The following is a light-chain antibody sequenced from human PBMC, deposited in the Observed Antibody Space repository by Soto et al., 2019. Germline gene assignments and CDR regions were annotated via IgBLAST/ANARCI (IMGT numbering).Light chain of an antibody. CDR2: DVS. CDR1: SSDVGGYNY. CDR3: SSYTISGTRV. J-gene: IGLJ2*01. V-gene: IGLV2-14*01. Sequence: QSALTQPASVSGSPGQSITISCTGTSSDVGGYNYVSWYQQHPGKAPKVMIYDVSNRPSGVSNRFSGSKSGNTASLTISGLQVEDEADYYCSSYTISGTRVFGGGTQLTVL.